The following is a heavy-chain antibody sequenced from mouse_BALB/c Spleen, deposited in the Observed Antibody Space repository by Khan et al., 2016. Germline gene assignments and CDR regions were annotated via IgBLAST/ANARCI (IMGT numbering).Heavy chain of an antibody. CDR3: NACVDKAMAY. V-gene: IGHV14-4*02. CDR2: IDPENGDT. Sequence: EVQLQESGADLVRSGDSVKLSCTASGFNIKDYYMHWVKQRPEQGLEWIGWIDPENGDTEYAPKFQGKATMTADTSSNQVYLQLSSLTSEDTAVYCGNACVDKAMAYWGQGTSVTVSS. J-gene: IGHJ4*01. CDR1: GFNIKDYY.